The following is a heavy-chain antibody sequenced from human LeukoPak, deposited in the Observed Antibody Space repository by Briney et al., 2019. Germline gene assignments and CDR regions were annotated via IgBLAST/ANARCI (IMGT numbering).Heavy chain of an antibody. CDR3: ARDAGNSGYDLLDY. D-gene: IGHD5-12*01. V-gene: IGHV3-7*01. J-gene: IGHJ4*02. CDR2: IKQDGSEK. CDR1: GFTFSIYW. Sequence: GGSLRLSCAASGFTFSIYWMTWVRQAPGKGLKWLANIKQDGSEKNYVDSVKGRFTISRDNAKNSLYLQMDSLRAEDTAVYYCARDAGNSGYDLLDYWGQGTLVTVS.